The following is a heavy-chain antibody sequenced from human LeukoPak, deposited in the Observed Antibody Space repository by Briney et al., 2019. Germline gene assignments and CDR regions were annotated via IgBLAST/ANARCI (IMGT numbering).Heavy chain of an antibody. Sequence: ASVKVSCKASGYTFTGYYIHWVRQAPGQGLEWMGWINPNSGGTNYAQKFQGRVTMTRETSISTAYMELSRLRSDDTAVYYCAREVGAFFDYYYGMDVWGQGTTVTVSS. V-gene: IGHV1-2*02. CDR1: GYTFTGYY. D-gene: IGHD1-26*01. CDR3: AREVGAFFDYYYGMDV. J-gene: IGHJ6*02. CDR2: INPNSGGT.